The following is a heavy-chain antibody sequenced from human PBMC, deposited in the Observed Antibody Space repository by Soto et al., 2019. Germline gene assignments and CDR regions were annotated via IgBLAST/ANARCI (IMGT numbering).Heavy chain of an antibody. V-gene: IGHV3-23*01. Sequence: GGSLRLSCAASGFTFSSYAMSWVRQAPGKGLEWVSAISGSGGSTYYADSVKGRFTIYRDNSKNTLYLQMNSLRAEDTAVYYCAKFQGYSYGYSPDYYYYMDVWGKGTTVTVSS. CDR2: ISGSGGST. CDR3: AKFQGYSYGYSPDYYYYMDV. CDR1: GFTFSSYA. J-gene: IGHJ6*03. D-gene: IGHD5-18*01.